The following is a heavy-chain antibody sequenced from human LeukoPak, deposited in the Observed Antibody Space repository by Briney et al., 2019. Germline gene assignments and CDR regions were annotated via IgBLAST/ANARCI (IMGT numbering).Heavy chain of an antibody. J-gene: IGHJ5*02. CDR2: IYYSGST. V-gene: IGHV4-39*01. Sequence: SGTLSLTCTVSGGSLSSSSFYWGWHPPPPGQGRGWFVIIYYSGSTYYNPSLKSRLTISVDTSKNQFSLKLNSVTATDTAVYYCARRGYCSSTSCYEYWFDPWGQGTLVTVSS. CDR3: ARRGYCSSTSCYEYWFDP. CDR1: GGSLSSSSFY. D-gene: IGHD2-2*01.